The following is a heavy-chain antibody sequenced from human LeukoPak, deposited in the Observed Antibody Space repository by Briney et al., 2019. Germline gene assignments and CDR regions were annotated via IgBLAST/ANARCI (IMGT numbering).Heavy chain of an antibody. Sequence: SVKVSCKASGGTFSSYAISWVRQAPGQGLEWMGGIIPIFGTANYAQKFQGRVTITADESTSTAYMELRSLRSDDTAVYYCARARTPTTNFDYWGQGTLVTVSS. CDR1: GGTFSSYA. CDR2: IIPIFGTA. J-gene: IGHJ4*02. CDR3: ARARTPTTNFDY. D-gene: IGHD2-15*01. V-gene: IGHV1-69*13.